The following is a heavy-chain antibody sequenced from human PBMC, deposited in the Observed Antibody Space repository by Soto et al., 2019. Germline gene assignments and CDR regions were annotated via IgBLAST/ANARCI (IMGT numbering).Heavy chain of an antibody. Sequence: QVQLVESGGGVVQPGGSLRLSCAASGFTFSSYGMHWVRQAPGKGLEWVAVISYDGSNKYYADSVKGRFTISRDNSKNTLYLQMNRLRAEDTAVYYCAKERGDAIDYWGQGTLVTVSS. CDR1: GFTFSSYG. CDR3: AKERGDAIDY. CDR2: ISYDGSNK. J-gene: IGHJ4*02. V-gene: IGHV3-30*18. D-gene: IGHD2-21*02.